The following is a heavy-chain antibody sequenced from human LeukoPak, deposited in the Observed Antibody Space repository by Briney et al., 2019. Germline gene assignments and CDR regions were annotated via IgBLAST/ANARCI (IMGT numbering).Heavy chain of an antibody. Sequence: GESLKISCKGSGYSFTTYWIGWVRQMPGKGLEWMGIIYPGDSNTRYSASFQGQVTISAAKSINTAYLQWSSLKASDTAMYYCARHHSSSWPRDYWGQGTLVTVSS. CDR2: IYPGDSNT. D-gene: IGHD6-13*01. J-gene: IGHJ4*02. CDR1: GYSFTTYW. CDR3: ARHHSSSWPRDY. V-gene: IGHV5-51*01.